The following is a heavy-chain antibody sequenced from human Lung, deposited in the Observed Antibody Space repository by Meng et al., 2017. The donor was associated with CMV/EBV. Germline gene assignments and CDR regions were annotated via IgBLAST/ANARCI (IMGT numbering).Heavy chain of an antibody. V-gene: IGHV3-7*01. CDR1: GFTFNTYW. CDR3: ARDPRVKSYVVVPAASDY. Sequence: GGSLRLSXVASGFTFNTYWMSWVRRAPGKGLEWVANIKQDGSEKYYVGSVKGRFTISRDNAKNSLYLQMNSLRAEDTAVYYCARDPRVKSYVVVPAASDYWGQGTMVTVSS. D-gene: IGHD2-2*01. J-gene: IGHJ4*02. CDR2: IKQDGSEK.